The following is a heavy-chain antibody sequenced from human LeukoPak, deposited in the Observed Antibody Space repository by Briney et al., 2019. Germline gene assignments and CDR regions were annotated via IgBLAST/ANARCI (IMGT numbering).Heavy chain of an antibody. V-gene: IGHV4-30-4*08. CDR1: GGSISSGDYY. CDR3: ARDNTVTTTIDY. D-gene: IGHD4-17*01. J-gene: IGHJ4*02. Sequence: PSETLSLTCTVSGGSISSGDYYWSWIRQPPGKGLEWIGYIYYSGSTYYNPSLKSRVTISVDTSENQFSLKLSSVTAADTAVYYCARDNTVTTTIDYWGQGTLVTVSS. CDR2: IYYSGST.